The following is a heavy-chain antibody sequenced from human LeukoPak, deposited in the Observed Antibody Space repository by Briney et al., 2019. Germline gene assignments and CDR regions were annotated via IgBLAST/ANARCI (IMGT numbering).Heavy chain of an antibody. CDR1: GFTFSSYA. D-gene: IGHD3-22*01. V-gene: IGHV3-30-3*01. CDR2: ISYDGSNK. CDR3: ARGPAGGIVVVIPYY. J-gene: IGHJ4*02. Sequence: PGGSLRLSCAASGFTFSSYAMHWVRQAPGKGLEWVAVISYDGSNKYYADSVKGRFTISRDNSKNTLYLQMNSLRAEDTAVYYCARGPAGGIVVVIPYYWGQGTLVTVSS.